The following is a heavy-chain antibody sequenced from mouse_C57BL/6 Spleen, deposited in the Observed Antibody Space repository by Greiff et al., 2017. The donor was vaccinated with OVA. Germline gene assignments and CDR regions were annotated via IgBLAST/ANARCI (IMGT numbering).Heavy chain of an antibody. D-gene: IGHD1-1*01. CDR3: AREGITTVVARKGYFDY. CDR2: IYPGDGDT. CDR1: GYAFSSYW. V-gene: IGHV1-80*01. Sequence: VKLQESGAELVKPGASVKISCKASGYAFSSYWMNWVKQRPGKGLEWIGQIYPGDGDTNYNGKFKGKATLTADKSSSTAYMQLSSLTSEDSAVYFCAREGITTVVARKGYFDYWGQGTTLTVSS. J-gene: IGHJ2*01.